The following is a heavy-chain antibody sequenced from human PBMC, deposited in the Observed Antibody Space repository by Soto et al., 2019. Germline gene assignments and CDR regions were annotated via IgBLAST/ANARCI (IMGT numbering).Heavy chain of an antibody. CDR2: ISYDGSNK. CDR1: GFTFSSYG. D-gene: IGHD4-4*01. J-gene: IGHJ6*02. CDR3: AKDLKTTDYDYYGMDV. V-gene: IGHV3-30*18. Sequence: GGSLRLSCAASGFTFSSYGMHWVRQAPGKGLEWVAVISYDGSNKYYADSVKGRFTISRDNSKNTLYLQMNSLRAEDTAVYYCAKDLKTTDYDYYGMDVWGQGTTVTVSS.